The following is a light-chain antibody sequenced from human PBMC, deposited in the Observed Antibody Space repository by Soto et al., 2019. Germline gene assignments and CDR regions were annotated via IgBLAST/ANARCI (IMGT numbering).Light chain of an antibody. CDR3: SSYAGSNNVI. CDR1: SSDVGGYNY. Sequence: QSALTQPPSASGSPGQSVTISCTGTSSDVGGYNYVSWYQQHPGKVPKLIIYEVNKRPSGISDRFSGSKSGTTASLTVSGLQAEDEADYYCSSYAGSNNVIFGGGTKVTVL. J-gene: IGLJ2*01. CDR2: EVN. V-gene: IGLV2-8*01.